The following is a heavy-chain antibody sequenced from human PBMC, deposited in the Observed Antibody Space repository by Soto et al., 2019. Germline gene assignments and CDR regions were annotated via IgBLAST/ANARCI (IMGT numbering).Heavy chain of an antibody. Sequence: ASVKVSCKVSGYTLTELSMHWVRQAPGKGLEWMGGFDPEDGETIYAQKFQGRVTMTEDTSTDTAYMELSSLRSEDTAVYYCAKELAAAGGVDYWGQGTLVTVSS. CDR1: GYTLTELS. CDR2: FDPEDGET. D-gene: IGHD6-13*01. V-gene: IGHV1-24*01. CDR3: AKELAAAGGVDY. J-gene: IGHJ4*02.